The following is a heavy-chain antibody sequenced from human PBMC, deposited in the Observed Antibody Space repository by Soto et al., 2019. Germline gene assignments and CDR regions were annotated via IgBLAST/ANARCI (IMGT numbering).Heavy chain of an antibody. J-gene: IGHJ4*02. D-gene: IGHD6-6*01. CDR1: GFTFSSYA. V-gene: IGHV3-23*01. CDR3: AKDREAQQRVRRFGSSVLFDY. CDR2: ISGSGGST. Sequence: EVQLLESGGGLVQPGGSLRLSCAASGFTFSSYAMSWVRQAPGKGLEWVSAISGSGGSTYYADSVKGRFTISRDNSKNTLYLQMNSLRAEDTAVYYCAKDREAQQRVRRFGSSVLFDYWGQGTLVTVSS.